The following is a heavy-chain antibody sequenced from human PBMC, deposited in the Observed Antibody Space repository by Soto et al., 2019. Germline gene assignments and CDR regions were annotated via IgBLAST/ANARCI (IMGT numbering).Heavy chain of an antibody. V-gene: IGHV1-18*01. D-gene: IGHD3-22*01. J-gene: IGHJ4*02. Sequence: WASVKVSCKASGYTFNSYGISWVRQAPGQGLEWMGWISAYNGNTNYAQKLQGRVTMTTDTSTSTAYMELRSLRSDDTAVYYCARAAYYYDSSGYYPGDYWGQGSLVTVSS. CDR1: GYTFNSYG. CDR2: ISAYNGNT. CDR3: ARAAYYYDSSGYYPGDY.